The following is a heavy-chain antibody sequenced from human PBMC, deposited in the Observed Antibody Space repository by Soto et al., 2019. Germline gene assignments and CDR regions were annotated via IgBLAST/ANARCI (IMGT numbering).Heavy chain of an antibody. CDR2: MNPNSGNT. CDR1: GYTFTSYD. V-gene: IGHV1-8*01. CDR3: ARGPSVYWGGDCWPLYSYYGMYG. Sequence: GASVQVSCKASGYTFTSYDINWVRQATGQGLEWMGWMNPNSGNTGYAQKFQGRVTMTRNTSISTAYMELSSLRSEDTAVYYCARGPSVYWGGDCWPLYSYYGMYGRGQGTTVTVAS. J-gene: IGHJ6*02. D-gene: IGHD2-21*02.